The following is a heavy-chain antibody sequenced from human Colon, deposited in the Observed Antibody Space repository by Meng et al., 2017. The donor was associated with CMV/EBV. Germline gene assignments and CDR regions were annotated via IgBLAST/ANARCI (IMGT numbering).Heavy chain of an antibody. V-gene: IGHV3-7*01. CDR2: IKHDGSEQ. CDR1: GFTFVSYW. CDR3: ARDLKVRGAGTSRGMDV. Sequence: GESLKISCAASGFTFVSYWMSWVRQAPGKGLEWVASIKHDGSEQYYVDSVKGQFTISRDTARNSVYLQMNSLRAEDTAVYYCARDLKVRGAGTSRGMDVWGQGTTVTVSS. J-gene: IGHJ6*02. D-gene: IGHD3-10*01.